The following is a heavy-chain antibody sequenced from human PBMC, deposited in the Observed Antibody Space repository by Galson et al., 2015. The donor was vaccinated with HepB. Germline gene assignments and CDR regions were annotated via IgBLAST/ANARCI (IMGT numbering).Heavy chain of an antibody. D-gene: IGHD3-10*01. CDR3: ARETVHGSWSYNFDY. V-gene: IGHV1-69*06. CDR2: IIPIFGTA. Sequence: SVKVSCKASGGTFSSYAISWVRQAPGQGLEWMGGIIPIFGTANYAQKFQGRVTINADKSTSTAYMELSSLRSEDTAVYYFARETVHGSWSYNFDYWGQGTLVTVSS. CDR1: GGTFSSYA. J-gene: IGHJ4*02.